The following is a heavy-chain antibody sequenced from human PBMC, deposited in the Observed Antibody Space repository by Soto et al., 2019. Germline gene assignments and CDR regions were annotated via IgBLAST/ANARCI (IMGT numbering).Heavy chain of an antibody. D-gene: IGHD3-22*01. CDR1: GYTFTSYA. J-gene: IGHJ5*02. Sequence: ASVKVSCKTSGYTFTSYAMHWVRQAPGQRLEWMGWINAGNGNTKYSQKFQGRVTITRDTSASTAYMELSSLRSEDTAVYYCARGYYDSSVPLWFDPWGQGTLVTVSS. CDR3: ARGYYDSSVPLWFDP. V-gene: IGHV1-3*01. CDR2: INAGNGNT.